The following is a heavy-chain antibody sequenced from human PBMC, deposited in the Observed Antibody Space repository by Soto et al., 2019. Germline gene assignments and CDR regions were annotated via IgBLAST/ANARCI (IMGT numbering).Heavy chain of an antibody. CDR1: GFTFSSYW. Sequence: GGSLRLSCAASGFTFSSYWMSWVRQAPGKGLEWVANIKQDGSEKYYVDSVKGRFTISRDNAKNSLYLQMNSLRAEDTAVYYCARDRPGSWGPYYYYGMDVWGQGTTVTVSS. D-gene: IGHD6-13*01. CDR3: ARDRPGSWGPYYYYGMDV. V-gene: IGHV3-7*01. J-gene: IGHJ6*02. CDR2: IKQDGSEK.